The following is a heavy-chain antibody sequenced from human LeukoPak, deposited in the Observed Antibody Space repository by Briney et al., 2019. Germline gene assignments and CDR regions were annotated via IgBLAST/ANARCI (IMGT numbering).Heavy chain of an antibody. D-gene: IGHD4-17*01. CDR2: IYHSGST. Sequence: SQTLSLTCAVSGGSISSGGYSWSWIRQPPGTGLEWIGYIYHSGSTYYNPSLKSRVTISVDRSKNQFSLKLSSVTAADTAVYYCARGNHWHSTVTTFDYWGQGTLVTVSS. V-gene: IGHV4-30-2*01. CDR1: GGSISSGGYS. CDR3: ARGNHWHSTVTTFDY. J-gene: IGHJ4*02.